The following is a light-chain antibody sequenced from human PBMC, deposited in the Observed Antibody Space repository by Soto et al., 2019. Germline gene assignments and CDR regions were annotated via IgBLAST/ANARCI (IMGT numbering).Light chain of an antibody. CDR2: AAS. J-gene: IGKJ4*01. Sequence: DIQMTQSPSSLSASVGDRVTVTCRASQGISSYLAWYQQKPGKVPKLLIFAASTLQPGVPSRFSGSGSGTDFTLTIRSLQPEDVATYYCQPYDSASAPPFGGGTKVEIK. CDR3: QPYDSASAPP. V-gene: IGKV1-27*01. CDR1: QGISSY.